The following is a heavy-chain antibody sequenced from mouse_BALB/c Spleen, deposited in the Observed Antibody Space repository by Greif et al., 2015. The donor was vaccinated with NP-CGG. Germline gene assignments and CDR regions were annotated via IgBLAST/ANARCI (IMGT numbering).Heavy chain of an antibody. CDR2: ISDGGSYT. D-gene: IGHD2-1*01. J-gene: IGHJ3*01. CDR3: ARDRGNYGFAY. CDR1: GFTFSDYY. Sequence: EVQGVESGGGLVKPGGSLKLSCAASGFTFSDYYMYWVRQTPEKRLEWVATISDGGSYTYYPDSVKGRFTISRDNAKNNLYLQMSSLKSEDTAMYYCARDRGNYGFAYWGQGTLVTVSA. V-gene: IGHV5-4*02.